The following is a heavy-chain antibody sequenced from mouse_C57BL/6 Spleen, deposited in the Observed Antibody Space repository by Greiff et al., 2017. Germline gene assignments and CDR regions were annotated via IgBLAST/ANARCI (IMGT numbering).Heavy chain of an antibody. Sequence: QLQQSGPELVKPGASVKISCKASGYSFTDYNMNWVKQSNGKSLEWIGVINPNYGATSYNQKFKGKATLTVDQSSSTAYMQLNSLTSEDSAVYYCARTYYSNYVYYAMDYWGQGTSVTVSS. CDR1: GYSFTDYN. CDR2: INPNYGAT. CDR3: ARTYYSNYVYYAMDY. J-gene: IGHJ4*01. V-gene: IGHV1-39*01. D-gene: IGHD2-5*01.